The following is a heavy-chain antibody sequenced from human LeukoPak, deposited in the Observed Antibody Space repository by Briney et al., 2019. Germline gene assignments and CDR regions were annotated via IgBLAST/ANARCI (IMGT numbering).Heavy chain of an antibody. J-gene: IGHJ4*02. Sequence: GGSLRLSCTASGFTFSSYAMHWVRQAPGKGLEWVAVISYDGSNKYYADSVKGRFTISRDNSKNTLYLQMNSLRAEDTAVYYCARCQYYYDSSGSFDYWGQGTLVTVSS. D-gene: IGHD3-22*01. CDR2: ISYDGSNK. CDR1: GFTFSSYA. V-gene: IGHV3-30-3*01. CDR3: ARCQYYYDSSGSFDY.